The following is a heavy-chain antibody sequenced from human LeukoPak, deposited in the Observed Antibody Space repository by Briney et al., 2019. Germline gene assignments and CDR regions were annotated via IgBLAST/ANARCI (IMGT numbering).Heavy chain of an antibody. J-gene: IGHJ6*03. CDR1: GFTFSSYG. CDR3: ARDPYSGNYGNYYYYYMDV. V-gene: IGHV3-7*01. D-gene: IGHD1-26*01. CDR2: IKYDGNEK. Sequence: GGSLRLSCAASGFTFSSYGMHWVHQAPGKGLEWVANIKYDGNEKYYVDSVKGRFTISRDNAKNSLYLQMNSLGPEDTAVYYCARDPYSGNYGNYYYYYMDVWGKGTTVTISS.